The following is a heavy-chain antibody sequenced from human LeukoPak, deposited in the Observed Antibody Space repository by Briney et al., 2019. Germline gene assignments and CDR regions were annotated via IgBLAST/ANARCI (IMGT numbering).Heavy chain of an antibody. CDR1: GGSISSGDYY. D-gene: IGHD6-13*01. CDR3: ARATRGSSSWYFPWDYYYMDV. J-gene: IGHJ6*03. V-gene: IGHV4-30-4*08. CDR2: IYYSGST. Sequence: PSETLSLTCTVSGGSISSGDYYWSWIRQPPGKGLEWIGYIYYSGSTYYNPSLKSRVTISVDTSKNQFSLKLSSVTAADTAVYYCARATRGSSSWYFPWDYYYMDVWGKGTTVTISS.